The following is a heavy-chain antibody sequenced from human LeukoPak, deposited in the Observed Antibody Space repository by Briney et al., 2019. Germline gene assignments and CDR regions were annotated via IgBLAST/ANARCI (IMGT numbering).Heavy chain of an antibody. V-gene: IGHV3-30*04. CDR2: ISYDGSNK. CDR1: GFTFSSYA. CDR3: ARVGDTAMVTLDY. Sequence: GGSLRLSCAASGFTFSSYAMHWVREAPGMGLEWVAVISYDGSNKYYADSVKGRFTISRDNSKNTLYLQMNSLRAEDTAVYYCARVGDTAMVTLDYWGQGTLVTVSS. D-gene: IGHD5-18*01. J-gene: IGHJ4*02.